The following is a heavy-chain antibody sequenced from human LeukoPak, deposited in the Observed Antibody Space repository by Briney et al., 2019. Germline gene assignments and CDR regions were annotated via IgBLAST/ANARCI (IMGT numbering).Heavy chain of an antibody. D-gene: IGHD2-2*01. V-gene: IGHV1-69*13. Sequence: SVKVPCKASGGTFSSYAISWVRQAPRQGLEWMGGIIPIFGTANYAQKFQGRVTITADESTSTAYMELSSLRSEDTAVYYCARDGGGYCSSTSCHTLDYWGQGTLVTVSS. CDR3: ARDGGGYCSSTSCHTLDY. CDR2: IIPIFGTA. J-gene: IGHJ4*02. CDR1: GGTFSSYA.